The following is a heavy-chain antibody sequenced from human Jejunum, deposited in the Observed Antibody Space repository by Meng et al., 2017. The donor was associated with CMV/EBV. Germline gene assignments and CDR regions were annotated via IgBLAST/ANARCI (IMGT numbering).Heavy chain of an antibody. D-gene: IGHD5-18*01. J-gene: IGHJ4*02. V-gene: IGHV1-8*01. CDR1: GYGFIRYD. CDR3: ARAPRGYSFY. CDR2: MNHNSGDT. Sequence: SCKASGYGFIRYDISWVRQATGQGLEWMGWMNHNSGDTGYAQKFQGRVTMTRNTSISTAYMELSRLTSEDTAMYYCARAPRGYSFYWGQGTLVTVSS.